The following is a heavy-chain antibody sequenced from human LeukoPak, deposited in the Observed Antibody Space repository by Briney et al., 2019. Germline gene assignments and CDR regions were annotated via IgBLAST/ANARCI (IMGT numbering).Heavy chain of an antibody. D-gene: IGHD6-13*01. V-gene: IGHV3-30*02. CDR2: IRYDENTK. Sequence: GGSLRLSCAGYGFTFSHAWMNWVRQAPGKGLEWVAFIRYDENTKYYADSVKGRFTISRDNSKNTLFLQMNSLRPDDTALYYCAKEIGAAAGRGFDYWGQGTLVTVSS. CDR3: AKEIGAAAGRGFDY. CDR1: GFTFSHAW. J-gene: IGHJ4*02.